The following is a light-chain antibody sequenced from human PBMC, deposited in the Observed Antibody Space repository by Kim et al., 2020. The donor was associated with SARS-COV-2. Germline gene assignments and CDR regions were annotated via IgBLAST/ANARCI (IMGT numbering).Light chain of an antibody. V-gene: IGKV3-20*01. J-gene: IGKJ1*01. CDR2: GAS. CDR1: QSVSSSY. Sequence: SPGKRATRSCRASQSVSSSYLAWYQQKPGQAPRLLIDGASSRATGIPDRFSGSGSGTDFTLTISRLEPEDFAVYYCQQYGRSLWTFGQGTKVDIK. CDR3: QQYGRSLWT.